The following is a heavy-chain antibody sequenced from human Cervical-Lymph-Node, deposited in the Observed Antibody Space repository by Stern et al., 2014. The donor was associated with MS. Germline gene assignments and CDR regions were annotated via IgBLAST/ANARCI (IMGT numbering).Heavy chain of an antibody. CDR2: INPGDSDT. Sequence: VQLVQSGAEVKKPGESLKISCKGSGYSFTSYWIGWVRQMPGKGLEWMGIINPGDSDTRYSPSFPGQVTIPADKSISTAYLQWSSLKASDTAMYYCARRHCSSRRCGWFDPWGQGTLVTVSS. J-gene: IGHJ5*02. D-gene: IGHD2-2*01. V-gene: IGHV5-51*01. CDR3: ARRHCSSRRCGWFDP. CDR1: GYSFTSYW.